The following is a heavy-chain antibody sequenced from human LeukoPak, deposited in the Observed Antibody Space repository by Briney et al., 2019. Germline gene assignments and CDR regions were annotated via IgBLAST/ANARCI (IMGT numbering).Heavy chain of an antibody. J-gene: IGHJ5*02. CDR1: GYTFTSYG. V-gene: IGHV1-2*02. CDR3: ARGEIPFDWFDP. CDR2: INPNSGGT. Sequence: ASVKVSCKASGYTFTSYGISWVRQAPGQGLEWMGWINPNSGGTKYAQKFQGRVTMTRDTSISTAYMELSRLRSDDTAMYYCARGEIPFDWFDPWGQGTLVTISS.